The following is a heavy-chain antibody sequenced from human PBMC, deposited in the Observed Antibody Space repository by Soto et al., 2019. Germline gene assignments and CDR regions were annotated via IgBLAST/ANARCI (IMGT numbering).Heavy chain of an antibody. CDR1: GFTFSGYE. Sequence: PGGSLRLSCAASGFTFSGYEMNWVRQAPGKGLEWISYISGSGSTIYYADSVKGRFTISRDNAKNSLFLQMNTLRTEDTAVYYCARDFATHCSGSTCYPYAYWGQGALVTVSS. D-gene: IGHD2-15*01. CDR3: ARDFATHCSGSTCYPYAY. J-gene: IGHJ4*02. V-gene: IGHV3-48*03. CDR2: ISGSGSTI.